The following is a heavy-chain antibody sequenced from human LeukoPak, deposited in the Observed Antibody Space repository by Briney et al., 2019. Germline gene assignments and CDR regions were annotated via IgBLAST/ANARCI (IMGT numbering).Heavy chain of an antibody. Sequence: GGSLRLSCAASGFTFSSYNMNWVRQAPGKGLEWVSSISSSSSYIYYADSVKGRFTISRDNAKNSLYLQMNSLRAEDTAVYYCARDRRVTMIPDYWGQGTLVTVSS. CDR2: ISSSSSYI. CDR3: ARDRRVTMIPDY. D-gene: IGHD3-22*01. J-gene: IGHJ4*02. V-gene: IGHV3-21*01. CDR1: GFTFSSYN.